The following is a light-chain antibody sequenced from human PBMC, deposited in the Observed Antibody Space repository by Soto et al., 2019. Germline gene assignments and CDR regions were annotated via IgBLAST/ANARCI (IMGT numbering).Light chain of an antibody. CDR1: QSVSSY. CDR2: DAS. V-gene: IGKV3-11*01. CDR3: QQRSNWPLT. Sequence: EIVLTQSPATLSLSPGDRAALSCRASQSVSSYLAWYQQKPGQAPRLLIYDASKRATGIAARFSASGSGTDFTRTISSLESEDFAVYYCQQRSNWPLTFGGGTKVEI. J-gene: IGKJ4*01.